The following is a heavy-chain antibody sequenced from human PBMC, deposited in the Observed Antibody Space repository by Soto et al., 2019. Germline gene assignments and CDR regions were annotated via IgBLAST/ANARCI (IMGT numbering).Heavy chain of an antibody. Sequence: QMQLMQSGPEVKKPGTSVMVSCRTSGFTFTSSAVQWVRQARGQRLEWIGRIVVGSGNTDYAQKCQGRVTLTRDMSKGSVYMEKSSLRSEDTAIYYCSAEVVVRELVRGQGTPVTVSS. CDR2: IVVGSGNT. V-gene: IGHV1-58*01. CDR1: GFTFTSSA. CDR3: SAEVVVRELV. D-gene: IGHD3-22*01. J-gene: IGHJ4*01.